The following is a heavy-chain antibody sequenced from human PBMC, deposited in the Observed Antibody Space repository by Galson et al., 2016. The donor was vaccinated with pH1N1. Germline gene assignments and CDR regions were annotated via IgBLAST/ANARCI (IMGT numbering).Heavy chain of an antibody. CDR3: ARHQSGVGGIPFAFDS. D-gene: IGHD3-3*01. V-gene: IGHV4-38-2*01. CDR1: GFSITSGYY. CDR2: VYRSGAT. Sequence: SETLSLTCAVSGFSITSGYYWGWIRQPPGKGLEWIGTVYRSGATDYNPSLKSRITTSVDTSKNQFSLRLTSATAADTAMYYCARHQSGVGGIPFAFDSWGQGILVTVSS. J-gene: IGHJ4*02.